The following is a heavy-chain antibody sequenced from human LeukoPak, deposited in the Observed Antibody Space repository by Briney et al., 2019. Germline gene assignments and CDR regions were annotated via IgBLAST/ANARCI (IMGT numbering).Heavy chain of an antibody. V-gene: IGHV3-23*01. J-gene: IGHJ4*02. CDR2: ISGSGGST. CDR3: AKAGCSSTSCYFSS. Sequence: GGSLRLSCAASGFTFSSYAMSWVRQAPGKGLEWVSAISGSGGSTYYADSVKGGFTSSRDNSMNTLYLQMNSLRAEDTAVYYCAKAGCSSTSCYFSSWGQGTLVTVSS. D-gene: IGHD2-2*01. CDR1: GFTFSSYA.